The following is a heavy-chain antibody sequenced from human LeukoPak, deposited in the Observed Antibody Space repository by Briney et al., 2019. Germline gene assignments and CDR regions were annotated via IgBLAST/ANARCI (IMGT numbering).Heavy chain of an antibody. CDR2: IYHSGST. V-gene: IGHV4-38-2*02. CDR3: ARIEYSGYDFRGGADY. Sequence: SETLSLTCTVSGYSISSGYYWGWIRQPPGKGLEWIGSIYHSGSTYYNPSLKSRVTISVDTSKNQFSLKLSSVTAADTAVYYCARIEYSGYDFRGGADYWGQGNLVTVSS. D-gene: IGHD5-12*01. J-gene: IGHJ4*02. CDR1: GYSISSGYY.